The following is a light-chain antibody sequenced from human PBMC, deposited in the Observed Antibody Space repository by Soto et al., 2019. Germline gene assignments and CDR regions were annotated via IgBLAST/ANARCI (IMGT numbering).Light chain of an antibody. CDR1: QGIRNY. V-gene: IGKV1-16*01. J-gene: IGKJ3*01. Sequence: DIEMTQSPASLSASVGDRVTITCRASQGIRNYLAWFQQKPGKAPKSLIYASSSLQSGVPSRFSGSGSGTGFTLTITSLHPDDFATYYCQQYDRYPPTFGPGTKVDI. CDR3: QQYDRYPPT. CDR2: ASS.